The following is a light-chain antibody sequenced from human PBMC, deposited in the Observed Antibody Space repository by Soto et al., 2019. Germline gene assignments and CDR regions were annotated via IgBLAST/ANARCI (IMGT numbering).Light chain of an antibody. CDR1: QSVSSNY. CDR3: QQYGSSPTWT. Sequence: EIVLTQSPGTLSLSPGERATFSCRASQSVSSNYLAWYQQKPGQAPRLLIYDASNRATGIPARFSGSGSGTDFTLTISRLEPEDFAVYYCQQYGSSPTWTFGQGTKVDIK. CDR2: DAS. V-gene: IGKV3-20*01. J-gene: IGKJ1*01.